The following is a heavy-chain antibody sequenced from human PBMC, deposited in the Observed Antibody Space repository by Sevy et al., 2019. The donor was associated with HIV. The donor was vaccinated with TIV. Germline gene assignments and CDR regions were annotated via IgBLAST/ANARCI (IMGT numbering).Heavy chain of an antibody. J-gene: IGHJ4*02. CDR1: GFSVSTDA. D-gene: IGHD6-19*01. CDR2: ISYDGSSK. CDR3: TRDAAYSTGWYPSDY. Sequence: GGSLRLSCAASGFSVSTDAMHWVRQAPGKGLEWVALISYDGSSKYYADSVKGRLTISRDNSKNTLYLQMSSLRPDDTAVYYCTRDAAYSTGWYPSDYWGQGTLVTVSS. V-gene: IGHV3-30-3*01.